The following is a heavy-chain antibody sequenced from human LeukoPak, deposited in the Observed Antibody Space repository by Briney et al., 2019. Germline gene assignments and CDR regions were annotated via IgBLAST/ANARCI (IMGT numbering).Heavy chain of an antibody. Sequence: ASVKVSCKASGGTFSSYAISWVRQAPGQGLEWMGGIIPIFGTANYAQKFQGRVTITTDESTSTAYMELSSLRSEDTAVYYCARVATIFGENWFDPWGQGTLVTVSS. D-gene: IGHD3-3*01. CDR3: ARVATIFGENWFDP. J-gene: IGHJ5*02. V-gene: IGHV1-69*05. CDR2: IIPIFGTA. CDR1: GGTFSSYA.